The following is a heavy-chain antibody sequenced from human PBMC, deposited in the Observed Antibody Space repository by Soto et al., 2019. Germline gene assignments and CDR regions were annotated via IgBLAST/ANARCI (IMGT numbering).Heavy chain of an antibody. CDR2: IYYSGST. V-gene: IGHV4-59*12. Sequence: PSETLSLTCTVSGGSISSYYWSWIRQPPGKGLEWIGYIYYSGSTYYNPSLKSRVTISVDTSKNQFSLKLSSVTAADTAVYYCARDHLSSSAPNYYHGMDVWGQGTTVTVSS. J-gene: IGHJ6*02. CDR1: GGSISSYY. D-gene: IGHD6-25*01. CDR3: ARDHLSSSAPNYYHGMDV.